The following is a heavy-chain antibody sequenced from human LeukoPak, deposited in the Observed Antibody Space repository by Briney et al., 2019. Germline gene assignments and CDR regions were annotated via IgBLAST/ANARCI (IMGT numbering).Heavy chain of an antibody. CDR3: ARAVIAVDNWFDP. D-gene: IGHD6-19*01. J-gene: IGHJ5*02. Sequence: SETLSLTCAVYGGSFSGYYWSWIRQPPGKGLEWIGYIYYSGSTNYNPSLKSRVTISVDTSKNQFSLKLSSVTAADTAVYYCARAVIAVDNWFDPWGQGTLVTVSS. CDR2: IYYSGST. V-gene: IGHV4-59*08. CDR1: GGSFSGYY.